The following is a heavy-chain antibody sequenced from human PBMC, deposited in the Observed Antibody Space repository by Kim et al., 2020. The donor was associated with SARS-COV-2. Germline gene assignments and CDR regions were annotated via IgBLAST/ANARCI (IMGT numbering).Heavy chain of an antibody. Sequence: GGSLRLSCAASRFTFSSYGMSWVRQAPGKGLEWVSEISGSGDITYYADSVKGRFTISRDNSKNTLYLQMNSLRAEDTAEYYCAKDIGSMTTVTIFDYWGQGTLVTVSS. CDR1: RFTFSSYG. V-gene: IGHV3-23*01. D-gene: IGHD4-17*01. J-gene: IGHJ4*02. CDR2: ISGSGDIT. CDR3: AKDIGSMTTVTIFDY.